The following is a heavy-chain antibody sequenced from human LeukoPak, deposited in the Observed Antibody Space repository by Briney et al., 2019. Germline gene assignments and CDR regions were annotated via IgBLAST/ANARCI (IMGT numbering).Heavy chain of an antibody. CDR2: INPNSGGT. CDR1: GYTFTGFY. J-gene: IGHJ4*02. D-gene: IGHD3-16*01. V-gene: IGHV1-2*02. Sequence: GASVKVSCKAPGYTFTGFYMHWVRQAPGQGLEWMGWINPNSGGTNYAQKFQGRVTMTRDTSISTAYMELSRLRSDDTAVYFCARDLRLLGDLPPYWGQGTLVTVSS. CDR3: ARDLRLLGDLPPY.